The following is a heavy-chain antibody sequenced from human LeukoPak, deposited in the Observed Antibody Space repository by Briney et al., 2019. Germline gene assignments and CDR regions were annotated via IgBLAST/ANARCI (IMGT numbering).Heavy chain of an antibody. D-gene: IGHD6-13*01. CDR3: ARTYSSSLGGLFQH. J-gene: IGHJ1*01. CDR1: GYTFTGYY. V-gene: IGHV1-2*06. Sequence: GASVKVSCKAPGYTFTGYYMHWVRQAPGQGLEWMGRINPNSGGTNYAQKFQGRVTMTRDTSISTAYMELSRLRSDDTAVYHCARTYSSSLGGLFQHWGQGTLVTVSS. CDR2: INPNSGGT.